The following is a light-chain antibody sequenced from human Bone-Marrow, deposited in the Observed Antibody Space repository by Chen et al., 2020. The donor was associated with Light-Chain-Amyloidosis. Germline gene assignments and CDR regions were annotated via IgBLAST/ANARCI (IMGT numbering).Light chain of an antibody. CDR3: QVWDRSSDRPV. CDR2: DDS. J-gene: IGLJ3*02. Sequence: SYVLTQPSSVSVAPGQTATIACGGNKIGSTSVHWYQQTPGQAPLLVVYDDSDRPSGIPERLAGCSSGNTATLTISRVEAGDEADYYCQVWDRSSDRPVFGGGTKLTVL. CDR1: KIGSTS. V-gene: IGLV3-21*02.